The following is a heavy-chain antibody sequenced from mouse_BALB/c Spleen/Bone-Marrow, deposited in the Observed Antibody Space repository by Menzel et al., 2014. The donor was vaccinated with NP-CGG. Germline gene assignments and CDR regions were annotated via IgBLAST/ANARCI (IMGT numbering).Heavy chain of an antibody. J-gene: IGHJ4*01. D-gene: IGHD2-1*01. V-gene: IGHV1S41*01. Sequence: DLVKPGASVKLSCKASGYTFTNYWINWIKQRPGQGLEWIGRIAPGSGSTYYNEMFKGKATLTVDTSSSTAYIQLSSLSSESSAVYFCAEGIYYGNYVYAMDYWGQGTSVTVSS. CDR2: IAPGSGST. CDR3: AEGIYYGNYVYAMDY. CDR1: GYTFTNYW.